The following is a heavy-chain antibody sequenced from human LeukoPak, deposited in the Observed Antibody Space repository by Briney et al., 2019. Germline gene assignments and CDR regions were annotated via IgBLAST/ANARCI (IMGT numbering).Heavy chain of an antibody. J-gene: IGHJ4*02. CDR2: ITNKNDGATT. CDR3: TTGYSRTWHDHK. V-gene: IGHV3-15*01. Sequence: PGGSLRLSCAASGFTFSTAWMNWVRQAPGKGLEWVARITNKNDGATTNYAARVQGRFTISRDDSKDTLCLQMISLKTEDPGVYYCTTGYSRTWHDHKWGQGVLVTVSS. D-gene: IGHD6-13*01. CDR1: GFTFSTAW.